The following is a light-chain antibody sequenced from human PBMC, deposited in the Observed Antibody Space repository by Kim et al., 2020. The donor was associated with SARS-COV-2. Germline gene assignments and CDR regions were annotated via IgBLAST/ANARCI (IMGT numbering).Light chain of an antibody. V-gene: IGLV7-43*01. CDR1: TGAVTSGNY. Sequence: PEGTVTLPCASSTGAVTSGNYPNWFQQKPGQAPRTLIYSTSDKDSWTPARFSGSLLGGKAALTLSGVQPEDEAEYYCLLYYGGAYVFGTGTKVTVL. CDR2: STS. J-gene: IGLJ1*01. CDR3: LLYYGGAYV.